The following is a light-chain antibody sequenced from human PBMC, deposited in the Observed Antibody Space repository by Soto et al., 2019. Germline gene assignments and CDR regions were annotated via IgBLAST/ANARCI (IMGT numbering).Light chain of an antibody. CDR2: GAS. CDR1: EIINSGY. Sequence: SQSPATLSLSEGERATLFCRASEIINSGYLAWYQQKPGRAPRLLIYGASKRATGIPDRFSGSESGTHFTLTIDSLEPEDSAVYYCQQYGSSPPFGQGTRLEIK. CDR3: QQYGSSPP. J-gene: IGKJ5*01. V-gene: IGKV3-20*01.